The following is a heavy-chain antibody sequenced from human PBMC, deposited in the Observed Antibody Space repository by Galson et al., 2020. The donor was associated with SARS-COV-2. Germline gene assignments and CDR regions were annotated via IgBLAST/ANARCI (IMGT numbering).Heavy chain of an antibody. CDR2: IYYSGST. V-gene: IGHV4-39*01. CDR1: GGSISSSSYY. J-gene: IGHJ3*02. Sequence: SETLSPTCTVSGGSISSSSYYWGWIRQPPGKGLEWIGSIYYSGSTYYNPSLKSRVTISVDTSKNQFSLKLSSVTAADTAVYYCARLPYYYDSSYAFDIWGQGTMVTVSS. D-gene: IGHD3-22*01. CDR3: ARLPYYYDSSYAFDI.